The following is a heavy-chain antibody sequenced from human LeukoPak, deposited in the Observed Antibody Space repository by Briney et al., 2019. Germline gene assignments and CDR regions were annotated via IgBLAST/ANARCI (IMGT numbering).Heavy chain of an antibody. V-gene: IGHV4-59*01. D-gene: IGHD3-10*01. CDR1: GGSISSYY. J-gene: IGHJ4*02. CDR3: AKSSGSYYNVDFDY. CDR2: IYYSGST. Sequence: PSETLSLTCTVSGGSISSYYWNWIRQPPGKGLEWIGYIYYSGSTNYNPSLKSRVTISIDTSKNQFSLKLSSVTAADTAVYYCAKSSGSYYNVDFDYWGQGTLVTVSS.